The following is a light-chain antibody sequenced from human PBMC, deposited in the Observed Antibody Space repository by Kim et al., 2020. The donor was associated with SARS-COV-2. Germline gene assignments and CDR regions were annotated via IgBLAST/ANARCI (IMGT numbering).Light chain of an antibody. CDR2: VKSDGSH. CDR1: SGHSKYA. CDR3: QTWGTDIHV. V-gene: IGLV4-69*01. J-gene: IGLJ2*01. Sequence: ASVNLTCTLSSGHSKYAIAWHQQQPKKGPRYLMKVKSDGSHTRGDGIPDRFSGSSSGADRYLTISSLQSDDEAEYYCQTWGTDIHVFGGGTQLTVL.